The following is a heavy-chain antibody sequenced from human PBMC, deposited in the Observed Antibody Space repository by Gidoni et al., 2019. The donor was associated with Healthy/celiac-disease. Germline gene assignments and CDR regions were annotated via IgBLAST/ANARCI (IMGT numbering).Heavy chain of an antibody. V-gene: IGHV3-48*02. Sequence: EVQLVESGGGLVQPGGSLRLSCAASGFTFSSYSMNWVRQAPGKGLEWVSYISSSSSTIYYADSVKGRFTISRDNAKNSLYLQMNSLRDEDTAVYYCASAKEQWLVESPFDYWGQGTLVTVSS. CDR2: ISSSSSTI. D-gene: IGHD6-19*01. J-gene: IGHJ4*02. CDR3: ASAKEQWLVESPFDY. CDR1: GFTFSSYS.